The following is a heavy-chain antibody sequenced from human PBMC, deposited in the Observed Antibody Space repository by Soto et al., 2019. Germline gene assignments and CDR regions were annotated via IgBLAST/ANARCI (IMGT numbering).Heavy chain of an antibody. CDR2: IIPIFGTA. Sequence: ASVKVSCKASGGTFSSYAISWVRQAPGQGLEWMGGIIPIFGTANYAQKFQGRVTITADKSISTAYMELSSLRSEDTAVYYCAIRRAYCEPGDYYYGMDVWGQGTTVTVSS. J-gene: IGHJ6*02. CDR1: GGTFSSYA. CDR3: AIRRAYCEPGDYYYGMDV. V-gene: IGHV1-69*06. D-gene: IGHD7-27*01.